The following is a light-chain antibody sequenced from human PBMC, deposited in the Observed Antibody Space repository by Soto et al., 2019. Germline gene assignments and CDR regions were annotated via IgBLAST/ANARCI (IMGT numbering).Light chain of an antibody. Sequence: EIVLTQSPGTLSLSPGERATLSCRASQSVSSYLAWYQQKPGQAPRLLIYDASSRATGIPTRFSGSGSGTDFTLTISSLEPEDFVVYYCQQRSNWPRAFGQGTKVDIK. J-gene: IGKJ1*01. V-gene: IGKV3-11*01. CDR3: QQRSNWPRA. CDR1: QSVSSY. CDR2: DAS.